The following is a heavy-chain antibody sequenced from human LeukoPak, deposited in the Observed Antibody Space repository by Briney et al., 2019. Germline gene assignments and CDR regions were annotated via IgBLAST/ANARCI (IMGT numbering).Heavy chain of an antibody. CDR2: IDWNGDTT. V-gene: IGHV3-20*04. D-gene: IGHD7-27*01. J-gene: IGHJ4*02. Sequence: GGSLRLSCAGSGFRFDNYGMTWVRQSPGKGLEWVSAIDWNGDTTHYSDSVKGRFTISRDNAKNSLYLQMDSLRAEDTAVYYCVRDGSSWGNFDYWGQGTLVSVSS. CDR1: GFRFDNYG. CDR3: VRDGSSWGNFDY.